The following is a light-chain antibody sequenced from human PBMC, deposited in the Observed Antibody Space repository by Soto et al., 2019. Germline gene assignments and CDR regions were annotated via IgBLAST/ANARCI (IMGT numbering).Light chain of an antibody. CDR2: GAS. Sequence: EIVLRQSPGTLSLSPGEGATLSCRASQSVNSDSLAWYQQKPGQAPRLLISGASTRATGIPDRFRGSGSGTDFTLTISRLEPEDFAVYWCQQYGSSLTFGQGTKVDIK. CDR3: QQYGSSLT. V-gene: IGKV3-20*01. CDR1: QSVNSDS. J-gene: IGKJ1*01.